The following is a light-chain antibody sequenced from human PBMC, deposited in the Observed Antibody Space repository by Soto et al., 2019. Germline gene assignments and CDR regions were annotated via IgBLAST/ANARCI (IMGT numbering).Light chain of an antibody. CDR1: SSDVGSYNL. CDR3: CSYAGRTTYV. J-gene: IGLJ1*01. CDR2: EGD. Sequence: QSALTQPASVSGSPGQSITISCTGTSSDVGSYNLVSWYQQHPGRAPKLMIYEGDKRPSGVSNRFSGSKSGNRASLTISGLQAEDEADYYCCSYAGRTTYVFGTGTKLTVL. V-gene: IGLV2-23*01.